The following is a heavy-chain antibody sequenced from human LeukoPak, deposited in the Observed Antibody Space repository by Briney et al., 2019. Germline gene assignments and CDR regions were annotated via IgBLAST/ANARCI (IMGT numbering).Heavy chain of an antibody. CDR3: AKERVYFEY. CDR1: GFTFSSYS. CDR2: ISSSSSTI. V-gene: IGHV3-48*01. Sequence: GGSLRPSCAASGFTFSSYSMNWVRQAPGKGLEWVSYISSSSSTIYYADSVKGRFTISRDNSKNTLYLQMNSLRAEDTAVYYCAKERVYFEYWGQGTLVTVSS. J-gene: IGHJ4*02. D-gene: IGHD3-3*01.